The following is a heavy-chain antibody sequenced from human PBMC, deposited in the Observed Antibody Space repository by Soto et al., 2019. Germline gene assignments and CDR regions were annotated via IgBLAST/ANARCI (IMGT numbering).Heavy chain of an antibody. Sequence: ASVKVSCKASGYRFSTYGINWVRQAPGQGLEWLGWTSTNNDDRNYAQKFRGRVTFTTDTSTSTAYMELRSLISDDAAVYFCARERYVASRHSHFDSWGQGTQVTVSS. V-gene: IGHV1-18*04. D-gene: IGHD6-6*01. CDR2: TSTNNDDR. CDR3: ARERYVASRHSHFDS. J-gene: IGHJ4*02. CDR1: GYRFSTYG.